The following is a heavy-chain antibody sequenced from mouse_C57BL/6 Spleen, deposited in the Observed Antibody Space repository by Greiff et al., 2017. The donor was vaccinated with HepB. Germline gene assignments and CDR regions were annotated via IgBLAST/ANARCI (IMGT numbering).Heavy chain of an antibody. CDR2: FYPGSGSI. D-gene: IGHD1-1*01. Sequence: QVTLKESGAELVKPGASVKLSCKASGYTFTEYTIHWVKQRSGQGLEWIGWFYPGSGSIKYNEKFKDKATLTADKSSSTVYMELSRLTSEDSAVYFCARHEKDYYGSSYPFAYWGQGTLVTVSA. V-gene: IGHV1-62-2*01. J-gene: IGHJ3*01. CDR3: ARHEKDYYGSSYPFAY. CDR1: GYTFTEYT.